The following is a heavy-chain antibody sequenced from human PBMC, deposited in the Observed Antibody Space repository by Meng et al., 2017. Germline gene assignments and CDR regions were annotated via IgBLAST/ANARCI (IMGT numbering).Heavy chain of an antibody. J-gene: IGHJ6*02. V-gene: IGHV3-48*03. CDR2: ISSSGSTI. CDR3: ARDGGITIFGVVTPDYYYYYGMDV. CDR1: GFTFSSYE. D-gene: IGHD3-3*01. Sequence: GESLKISCAASGFTFSSYEMNWVRQAPGKGLEWVSYISSSGSTIYYADSVKGRFTISRDNAKNSLYLQMNSLRAEDTAVYYCARDGGITIFGVVTPDYYYYYGMDVWGQGTTVTVYS.